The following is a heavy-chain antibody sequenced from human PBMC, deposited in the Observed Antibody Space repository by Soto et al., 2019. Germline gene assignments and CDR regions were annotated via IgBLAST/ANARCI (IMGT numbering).Heavy chain of an antibody. J-gene: IGHJ5*02. CDR2: IYYSGST. D-gene: IGHD4-17*01. Sequence: SGTLSLTCTVSGGSISSSSYYWGWIRQHPGKGLEWIGSIYYSGSTYYNPSLKSRVTISVDTSKNQFSLKLSSVTAADTAVCYCARHDYGDYECWFDPWGQGTLVTVSS. CDR3: ARHDYGDYECWFDP. CDR1: GGSISSSSYY. V-gene: IGHV4-39*01.